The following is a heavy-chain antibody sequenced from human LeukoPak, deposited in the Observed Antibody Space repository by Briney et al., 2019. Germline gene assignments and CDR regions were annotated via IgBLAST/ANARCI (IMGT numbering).Heavy chain of an antibody. CDR3: ARVTPMHYYDSSGYYTDPFDI. V-gene: IGHV1-46*01. D-gene: IGHD3-22*01. CDR1: GCTFTSYY. Sequence: ASVKVSCKASGCTFTSYYMHWVRQAPGQGLELMGIINPSGGSTRYAQKYQGRVTMTRDTSTSTVYMELSSLRSEDTAVYYCARVTPMHYYDSSGYYTDPFDIWGQGTMVTVSS. CDR2: INPSGGST. J-gene: IGHJ3*02.